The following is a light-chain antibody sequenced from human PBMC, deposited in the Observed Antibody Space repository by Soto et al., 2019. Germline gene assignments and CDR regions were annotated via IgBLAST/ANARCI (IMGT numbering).Light chain of an antibody. CDR1: QSISSW. CDR3: QQYNSFRT. V-gene: IGKV1-5*01. Sequence: DIQMTQSPSTLSASVGDRVTITCRASQSISSWLAWYQQKPGKAPKLLIYDASSLESGVPSRLSGSGSGTEFTLTISSLQPDDFATYCCQQYNSFRTFGQGTKVDIK. CDR2: DAS. J-gene: IGKJ1*01.